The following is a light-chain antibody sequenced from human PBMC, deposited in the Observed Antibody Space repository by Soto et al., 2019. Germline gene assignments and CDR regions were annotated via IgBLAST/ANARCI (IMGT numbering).Light chain of an antibody. CDR2: DVS. J-gene: IGLJ2*01. CDR3: NSYTSTSTVV. CDR1: SSDLGSYNY. Sequence: QSALTQPASVSGSPGQSITISCTGTSSDLGSYNYVSWYQQHPGKAPKLMIYDVSNRPSGVSDRFAGSKSGHTASLTISGRQAEDEADYYCNSYTSTSTVVFGGGTKLTVL. V-gene: IGLV2-14*03.